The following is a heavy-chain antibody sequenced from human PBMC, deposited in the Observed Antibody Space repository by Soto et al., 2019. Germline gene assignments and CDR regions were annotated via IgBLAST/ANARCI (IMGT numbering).Heavy chain of an antibody. CDR2: IYYTGIT. D-gene: IGHD6-6*01. CDR1: GGSISSYY. J-gene: IGHJ5*02. CDR3: ARHKYDSSSGLVNWFDP. Sequence: QVQLQESGPGLVKPSETLSLTCTVSGGSISSYYWSWIRQSPGKGLEWIAYIYYTGITNYNPSLATQVTISVDTSKNQFPLKLNSVTAADTAVYYCARHKYDSSSGLVNWFDPWGQGTLVTVCS. V-gene: IGHV4-59*08.